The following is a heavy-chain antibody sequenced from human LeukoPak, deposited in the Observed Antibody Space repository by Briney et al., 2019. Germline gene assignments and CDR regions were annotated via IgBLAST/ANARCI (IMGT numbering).Heavy chain of an antibody. J-gene: IGHJ4*02. V-gene: IGHV3-30*18. D-gene: IGHD2-21*02. CDR1: GFTFSSYG. CDR2: ISYDGSNK. Sequence: PGGSLRLSCAASGFTFSSYGMHWVRQAPGKGLEWVAVISYDGSNKYYADSVKGRFTISRDNSKNTLYLQMNSLRAEDTAVYYCAKVSVVVTADFAYWGQGTLVTVSS. CDR3: AKVSVVVTADFAY.